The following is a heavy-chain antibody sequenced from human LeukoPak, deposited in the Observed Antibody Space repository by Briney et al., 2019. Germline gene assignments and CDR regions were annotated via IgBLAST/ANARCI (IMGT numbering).Heavy chain of an antibody. CDR2: IYSGGST. Sequence: GGSLRLSCAASGFTLSSYAMSWVRQAPGKGLEWVSVIYSGGSTYYADSVKGRFTISRDNSKNTLYLQMNSLRAEDTAVYYCARLNYYYYMDVWGKGTTVTISS. V-gene: IGHV3-53*01. D-gene: IGHD3-16*01. J-gene: IGHJ6*03. CDR1: GFTLSSYA. CDR3: ARLNYYYYMDV.